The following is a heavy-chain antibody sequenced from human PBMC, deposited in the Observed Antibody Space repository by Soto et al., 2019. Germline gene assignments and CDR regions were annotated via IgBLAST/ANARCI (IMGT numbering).Heavy chain of an antibody. V-gene: IGHV3-21*01. CDR1: GFTFSSYS. D-gene: IGHD3-9*01. CDR3: ARTRGDILTGYYTPPFDY. Sequence: GGSLRLSCAASGFTFSSYSMNWVRQAPGKGLEWVSSISSSSSYIYYADSVKGRFTISRDNAKNSLYLQMNSLRAEETAVYYCARTRGDILTGYYTPPFDYWGQGTLVTVSS. CDR2: ISSSSSYI. J-gene: IGHJ4*02.